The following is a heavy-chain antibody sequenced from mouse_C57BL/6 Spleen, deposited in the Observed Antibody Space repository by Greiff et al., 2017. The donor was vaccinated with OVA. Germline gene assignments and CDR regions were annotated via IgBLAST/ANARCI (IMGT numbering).Heavy chain of an antibody. J-gene: IGHJ2*01. CDR1: GYTFTSYW. Sequence: QVQLQQPGAELVRPGSSVKLSCKASGYTFTSYWMDWVKQRPGQGLEWIGNIYPSDSETHYNQKFKDKATLTVDKSSSPAYMQLSSLTSEYAAVYYCAREAQAYYFDYWGQGTTLTVSS. CDR3: AREAQAYYFDY. V-gene: IGHV1-61*01. D-gene: IGHD3-2*02. CDR2: IYPSDSET.